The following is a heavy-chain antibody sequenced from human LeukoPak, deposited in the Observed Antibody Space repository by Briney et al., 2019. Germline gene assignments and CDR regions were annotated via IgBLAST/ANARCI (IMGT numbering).Heavy chain of an antibody. J-gene: IGHJ4*02. Sequence: PSETLSLTCTVSGGSISNSFWSWIRQPPGKGLEGIAYIYYTGNTKYNPSLKSRVTISVDTSKNQFSLRLSSVTAADTAVYYCARDSGSSPTFDYWGQGTLVTVSS. V-gene: IGHV4-59*01. D-gene: IGHD1-26*01. CDR1: GGSISNSF. CDR2: IYYTGNT. CDR3: ARDSGSSPTFDY.